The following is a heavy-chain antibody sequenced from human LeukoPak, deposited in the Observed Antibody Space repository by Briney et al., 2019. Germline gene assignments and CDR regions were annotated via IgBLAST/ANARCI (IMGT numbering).Heavy chain of an antibody. CDR1: GXTFKTYG. CDR3: AAGFYFGDY. Sequence: GGSLRLSCVASGXTFKTYGMSWVRQAPGKGLEWVSTLSGSDGSTYYADSVKGRFTISRDNSKSTLYLQMNSLRAEDTAVYYCAAGFYFGDYWGQGTLVTVSS. D-gene: IGHD3-3*01. V-gene: IGHV3-23*01. J-gene: IGHJ4*02. CDR2: LSGSDGST.